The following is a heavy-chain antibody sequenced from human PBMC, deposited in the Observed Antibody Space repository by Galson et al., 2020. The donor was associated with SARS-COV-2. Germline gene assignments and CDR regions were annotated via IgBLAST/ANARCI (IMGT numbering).Heavy chain of an antibody. CDR3: ARDPVSIKYYDFRSGWGNWFDP. Sequence: ASVKVSCKASGYTFTNYALHWVRQAPGQRLEWMGWINAGNGDTKFSQRFQGRVTLTRDTSANTAHMEMSSLRSEDTAVYYCARDPVSIKYYDFRSGWGNWFDPWGQGTLVTVSS. CDR2: INAGNGDT. V-gene: IGHV1-3*01. J-gene: IGHJ5*02. CDR1: GYTFTNYA. D-gene: IGHD3-3*01.